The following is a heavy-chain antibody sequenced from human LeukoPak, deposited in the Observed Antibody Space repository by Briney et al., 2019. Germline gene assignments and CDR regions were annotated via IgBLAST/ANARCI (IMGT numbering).Heavy chain of an antibody. V-gene: IGHV4-39*07. D-gene: IGHD5-24*01. J-gene: IGHJ4*02. CDR3: ARDNDGYPTRFIDY. CDR2: IYYSGST. CDR1: GGSISSSSYY. Sequence: SETLSLTCTVSGGSISSSSYYWGWIRQPPGKGLEWIGSIYYSGSTYYNPSLKSRVTISVDTSKNQFSLKLSSVTAADTAVYYCARDNDGYPTRFIDYWGQGTLVTVSS.